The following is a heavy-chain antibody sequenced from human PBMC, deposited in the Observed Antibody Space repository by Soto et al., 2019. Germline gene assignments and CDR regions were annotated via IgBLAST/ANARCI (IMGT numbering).Heavy chain of an antibody. CDR1: GGSISSSNW. Sequence: SETLSLTCAVSGGSISSSNWWSWVRQPPGKGLEWIGEIYHSGSTNYNPSLKSRVTISVDKSKNQFSLKLSSVTAADTAVYYCARSLKDYGDSFGHGWFDPWGQGTLVTVSS. CDR3: ARSLKDYGDSFGHGWFDP. CDR2: IYHSGST. V-gene: IGHV4-4*02. D-gene: IGHD4-17*01. J-gene: IGHJ5*02.